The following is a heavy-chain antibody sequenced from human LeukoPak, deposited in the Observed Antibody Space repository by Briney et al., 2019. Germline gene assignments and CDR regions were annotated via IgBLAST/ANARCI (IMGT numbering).Heavy chain of an antibody. CDR3: ARHNTDILTGYYNLYYFDY. Sequence: SETLSLTCTVSGGSTSSYYWSWIRQPPGKGLEWIGYIYYSGSTKYNPSLKSRVTISVDTSKNQFSLKLSSVTAADTAVYYCARHNTDILTGYYNLYYFDYWGQGTLVTVSS. CDR2: IYYSGST. J-gene: IGHJ4*02. CDR1: GGSTSSYY. V-gene: IGHV4-59*08. D-gene: IGHD3-9*01.